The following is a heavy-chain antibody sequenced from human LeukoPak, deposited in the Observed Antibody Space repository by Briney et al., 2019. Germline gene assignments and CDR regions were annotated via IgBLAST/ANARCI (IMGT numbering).Heavy chain of an antibody. Sequence: SETLSLTCTVSGGSISSSSYYWGWIRQPPGKGLEWIGSIYYSGSTYYNPSLKSRVTISVDTAKNQFPLKLSSVTAAETAVYYCVRHPVPAVGKLGWFDPWGQGTLVTVSS. CDR2: IYYSGST. J-gene: IGHJ5*02. CDR1: GGSISSSSYY. CDR3: VRHPVPAVGKLGWFDP. D-gene: IGHD2-2*01. V-gene: IGHV4-39*01.